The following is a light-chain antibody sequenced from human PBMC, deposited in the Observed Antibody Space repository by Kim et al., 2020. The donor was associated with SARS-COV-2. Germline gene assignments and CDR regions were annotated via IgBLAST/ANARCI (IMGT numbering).Light chain of an antibody. CDR1: QDFSFY. Sequence: ASVGDRVTPTCQASQDFSFYLNWYQQRPGKAPQLLIFDASKLEPGVPSRFSGSGSGTDFNLIINSLQTEDFATYFFQQFESLPLTFGGGTKVDIK. J-gene: IGKJ4*01. CDR2: DAS. CDR3: QQFESLPLT. V-gene: IGKV1-33*01.